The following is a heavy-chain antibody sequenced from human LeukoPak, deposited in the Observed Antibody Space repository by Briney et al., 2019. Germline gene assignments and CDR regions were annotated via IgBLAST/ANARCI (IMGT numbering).Heavy chain of an antibody. J-gene: IGHJ4*02. D-gene: IGHD6-19*01. Sequence: PGGSLRLSCAASGFTFSIYCMHWVRQAPGKGLVWVSRISSDGSNTIYADSVKGRFTISRDNAKNTLYLQMSSLRAEDTGVYYCARAKSGWFPPDYWGQGTLVTFSS. V-gene: IGHV3-74*01. CDR1: GFTFSIYC. CDR3: ARAKSGWFPPDY. CDR2: ISSDGSNT.